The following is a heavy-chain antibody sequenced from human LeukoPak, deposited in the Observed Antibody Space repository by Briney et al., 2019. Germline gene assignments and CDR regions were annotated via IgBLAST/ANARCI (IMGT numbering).Heavy chain of an antibody. D-gene: IGHD3-3*01. V-gene: IGHV3-48*01. CDR2: ISSSSSTI. J-gene: IGHJ4*02. Sequence: GGSLRLSCAASGFTFSSYSMNWVRQAPGKGLEWVSYISSSSSTIYYADSVKGRFTISRDNAKNSLYLQMNSLRAEDTAVYYCAKGPQSGIFGVQSHWGQGTLVTVSS. CDR1: GFTFSSYS. CDR3: AKGPQSGIFGVQSH.